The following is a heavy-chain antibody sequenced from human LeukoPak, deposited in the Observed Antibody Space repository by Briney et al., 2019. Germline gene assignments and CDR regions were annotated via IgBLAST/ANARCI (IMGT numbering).Heavy chain of an antibody. Sequence: PSETLSLTCTVSGGSISSGGYYWSWIRQPPGEGLEWIGYIFYSGSTNYNPSLKSRLTISVDTSKNQFSLKLSSVTAADTAVYYCARTPPNCSGANCYSGVTFDSWGQGTLVTVSS. CDR1: GGSISSGGYY. CDR3: ARTPPNCSGANCYSGVTFDS. CDR2: IFYSGST. J-gene: IGHJ4*02. V-gene: IGHV4-61*08. D-gene: IGHD2-15*01.